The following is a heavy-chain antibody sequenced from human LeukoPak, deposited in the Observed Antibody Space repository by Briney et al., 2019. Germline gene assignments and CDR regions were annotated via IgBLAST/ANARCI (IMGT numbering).Heavy chain of an antibody. CDR3: AGALRGEGFDY. CDR2: IYYSGST. CDR1: GGSISSYY. Sequence: SETLSLTCTVSGGSISSYYWSWIRQPPGKGLEWIGYIYYSGSTNYNPSLKSRVTISVDTSKNQFSLKLSSVTAADTAVYYCAGALRGEGFDYWGQGTLVTVSS. J-gene: IGHJ4*02. V-gene: IGHV4-59*01. D-gene: IGHD3-16*01.